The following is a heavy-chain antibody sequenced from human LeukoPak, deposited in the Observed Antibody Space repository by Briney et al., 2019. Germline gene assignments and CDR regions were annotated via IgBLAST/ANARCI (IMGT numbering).Heavy chain of an antibody. CDR2: INPTSGAT. V-gene: IGHV1-2*02. J-gene: IGHJ4*02. D-gene: IGHD6-13*01. CDR3: ARGWGRVSLSYFDY. Sequence: ASVKVSCKPSGYTFTVYYIHWVRQAPRQGLEWMGWINPTSGATNYAPKFQGRVTMTRDTSISTAYMELNSLKSDDTAVYFCARGWGRVSLSYFDYWGQGTLVTVSS. CDR1: GYTFTVYY.